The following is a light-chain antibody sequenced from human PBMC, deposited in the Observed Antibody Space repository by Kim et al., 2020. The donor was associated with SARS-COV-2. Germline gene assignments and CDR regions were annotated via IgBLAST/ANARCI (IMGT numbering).Light chain of an antibody. J-gene: IGLJ2*01. V-gene: IGLV1-44*01. CDR3: EVWDDSLNGLV. CDR2: PTD. CDR1: SSSIRNNP. Sequence: GPRVTITCSGRSSSIRNNPVNWYQHLPGTAPKLVIYPTDQRPSGVPVRFSGSKSGSSASLAISGLQSEDEADYYCEVWDDSLNGLVFGGGTQLTVL.